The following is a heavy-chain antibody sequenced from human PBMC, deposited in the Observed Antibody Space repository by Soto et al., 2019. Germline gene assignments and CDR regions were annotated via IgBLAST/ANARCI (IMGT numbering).Heavy chain of an antibody. V-gene: IGHV1-69*06. Sequence: QVQLVQSGAEVKKPGSSVKVSCKASGGTFSSYPISWVRQAPGQGLEWMGGTRPIYGSGNYAQKFQGRLTITADKSTNTADMELSSLRSEDTAVYYCARRDSSGFYRYFDSWGQGTLVTVSS. CDR3: ARRDSSGFYRYFDS. J-gene: IGHJ4*02. D-gene: IGHD3-22*01. CDR2: TRPIYGSG. CDR1: GGTFSSYP.